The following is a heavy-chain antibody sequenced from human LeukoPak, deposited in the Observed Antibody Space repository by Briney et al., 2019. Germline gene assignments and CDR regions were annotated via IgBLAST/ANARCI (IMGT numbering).Heavy chain of an antibody. CDR3: ARTTEGGYTYDYFYYYYMDV. V-gene: IGHV4-59*01. CDR1: GGSISSYY. D-gene: IGHD5-18*01. CDR2: IYYSGST. J-gene: IGHJ6*03. Sequence: SETLSLTCTVSGGSISSYYWSWIRQPPGKGLEWIGYIYYSGSTNYNPSLKSRVTISVDTSKNQFSLKLSSVTAADTAVYYCARTTEGGYTYDYFYYYYMDVWGKGATVTISS.